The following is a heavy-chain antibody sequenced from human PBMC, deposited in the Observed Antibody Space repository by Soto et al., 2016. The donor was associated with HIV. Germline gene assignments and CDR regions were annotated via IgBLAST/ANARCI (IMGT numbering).Heavy chain of an antibody. Sequence: EVQLVESGGGLVQPGGSLRLSCAASGFTVSSNYMNWVRQAPGKGLEWVSVIYSGGDTYYADSVRGRFSISRDISKNTLYLQMNSLRAEDTAVYYCARGWAGYGSDWSPEYWGQGTLVTVSS. J-gene: IGHJ4*02. CDR3: ARGWAGYGSDWSPEY. CDR2: IYSGGDT. D-gene: IGHD6-19*01. V-gene: IGHV3-66*01. CDR1: GFTVSSNY.